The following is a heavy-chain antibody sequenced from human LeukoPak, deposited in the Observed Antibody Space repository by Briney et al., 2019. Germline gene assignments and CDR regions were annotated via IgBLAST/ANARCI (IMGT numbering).Heavy chain of an antibody. CDR1: GFTFNNQW. Sequence: GGSLRLSCAASGFTFNNQWMHWVRQTPEKGLVWVSRISSDGSTTNYADSVKGRFTISRDNSKNTLYLQMNSLRAEDTAVYYCARDRRYYFDYWGQGTLVTVSS. CDR2: ISSDGSTT. J-gene: IGHJ4*02. V-gene: IGHV3-74*01. CDR3: ARDRRYYFDY.